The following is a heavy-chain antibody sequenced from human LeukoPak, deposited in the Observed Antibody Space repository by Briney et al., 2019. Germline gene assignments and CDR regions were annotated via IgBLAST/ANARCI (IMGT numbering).Heavy chain of an antibody. CDR1: GGTFSSYA. J-gene: IGHJ3*02. D-gene: IGHD4-11*01. V-gene: IGHV1-69*05. CDR2: IIPIFGTA. CDR3: ARAPGSNYGSLDI. Sequence: GASVKVSCKASGGTFSSYAISWVRQAPGQGLEWMGGIIPIFGTANYAQKFQGRVTITTDESTSTAYMELSSLRSEDTAVYYCARAPGSNYGSLDIWGQGTMVTVSS.